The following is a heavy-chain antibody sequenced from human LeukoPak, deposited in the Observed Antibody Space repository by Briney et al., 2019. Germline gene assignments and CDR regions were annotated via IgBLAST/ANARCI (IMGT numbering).Heavy chain of an antibody. CDR2: ISSSSSYK. Sequence: GGSLRLSCAASGFTFNSYSMNWVRQAPGKGLEWVSCISSSSSYKYYTDSVKGRFTISRDNAKNSLYLQMSSLRAEDTAVYYCARVEYTSGRYAIDYWGQGTLVTVSS. J-gene: IGHJ4*02. CDR1: GFTFNSYS. V-gene: IGHV3-21*01. D-gene: IGHD6-19*01. CDR3: ARVEYTSGRYAIDY.